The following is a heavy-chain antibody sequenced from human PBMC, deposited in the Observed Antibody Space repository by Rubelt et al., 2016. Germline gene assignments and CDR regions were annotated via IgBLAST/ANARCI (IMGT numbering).Heavy chain of an antibody. D-gene: IGHD2-8*01. CDR3: AKGNGVTCFFGLDY. V-gene: IGHV3-23*01. Sequence: EVQLLESGGDLVQPGGSLRLSCAASGFNFNNAWMSWVRQTPGKGLEWVSGISGSGGDTYYVDSVKGRFTISRDNSKNTLYLQMSSLRAEDTAVYYCAKGNGVTCFFGLDYWGQGTLVAVSS. J-gene: IGHJ4*02. CDR2: ISGSGGDT. CDR1: GFNFNNAW.